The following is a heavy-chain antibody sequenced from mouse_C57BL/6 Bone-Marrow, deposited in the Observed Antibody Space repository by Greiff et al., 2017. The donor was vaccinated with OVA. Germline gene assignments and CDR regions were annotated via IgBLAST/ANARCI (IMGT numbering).Heavy chain of an antibody. D-gene: IGHD1-1*01. Sequence: EVQLQQSGPGLVKPSQSLSLTCSVTGYSITSGYYWNWIRQFPGNQLEWMGYISYDGSNNYNPSLKNRISITRDTSKNQFFLKLNSVTTEDTATYYCARVDYGSSYVGWYFDVWGTGTTVTVSS. J-gene: IGHJ1*03. CDR1: GYSITSGYY. V-gene: IGHV3-6*01. CDR2: ISYDGSN. CDR3: ARVDYGSSYVGWYFDV.